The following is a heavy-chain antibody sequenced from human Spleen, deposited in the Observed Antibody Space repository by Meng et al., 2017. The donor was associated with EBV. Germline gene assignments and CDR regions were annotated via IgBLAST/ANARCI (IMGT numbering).Heavy chain of an antibody. CDR3: ARTYSSSIYYFDS. CDR2: IYHSGST. Sequence: LQLQESGAELMKPAGTQALTCCVCGGSIHSGNWVNWVRQPPEKGLAWIGEIYHSGSTNYNPSLESRVTISVDKSKNQFSLKLSSVTAADTAVYYCARTYSSSIYYFDSWGPGTLVTVSS. J-gene: IGHJ4*02. V-gene: IGHV4-4*02. CDR1: GGSIHSGNW. D-gene: IGHD6-13*01.